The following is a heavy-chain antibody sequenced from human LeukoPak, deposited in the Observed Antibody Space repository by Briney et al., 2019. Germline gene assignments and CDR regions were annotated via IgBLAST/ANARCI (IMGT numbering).Heavy chain of an antibody. Sequence: GGSLRLSCAASGFTVSSNYMSWVRQAPGRGLEWVSVIYSGGSTYYADSVKGRFTISRDNSKNTLYLQMNSLRAEDTAVYYCAAQTRSPSGAFDIWAQGTMVTVSS. J-gene: IGHJ3*02. CDR3: AAQTRSPSGAFDI. V-gene: IGHV3-53*01. D-gene: IGHD3-10*01. CDR2: IYSGGST. CDR1: GFTVSSNY.